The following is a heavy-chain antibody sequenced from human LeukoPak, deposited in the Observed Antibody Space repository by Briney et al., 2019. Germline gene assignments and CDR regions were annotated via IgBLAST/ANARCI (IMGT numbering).Heavy chain of an antibody. V-gene: IGHV4-59*01. Sequence: SETLSLTCTVSGGSISSYYWSWIRQPPGKGLEGIGYIYYSGSTNYNPSLKSRVTTSEDTSKNQFSLKLRSMTAADTAVYYCARGGPYSSGWYYFAYWGQGTLVTVSS. CDR3: ARGGPYSSGWYYFAY. CDR2: IYYSGST. J-gene: IGHJ4*02. D-gene: IGHD6-19*01. CDR1: GGSISSYY.